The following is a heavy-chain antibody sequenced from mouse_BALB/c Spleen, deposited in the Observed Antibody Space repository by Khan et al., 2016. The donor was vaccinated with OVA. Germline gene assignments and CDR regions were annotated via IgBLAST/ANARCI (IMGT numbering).Heavy chain of an antibody. Sequence: QVRLQQSGAELARPGASVKMSCKASGYTFTSYTMRWVKQRPGQALEWIGYIDPSSGYTNYNQKFRDKATLTADKSSSTAYIQLSSLTSEDSAVHDCARSAFYGRSSYFDYWGPGTTLTVSS. CDR1: GYTFTSYT. D-gene: IGHD1-1*01. CDR3: ARSAFYGRSSYFDY. CDR2: IDPSSGYT. J-gene: IGHJ2*01. V-gene: IGHV1-4*01.